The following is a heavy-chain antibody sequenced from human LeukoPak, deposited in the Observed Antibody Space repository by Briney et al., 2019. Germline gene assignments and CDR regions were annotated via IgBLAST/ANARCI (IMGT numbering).Heavy chain of an antibody. D-gene: IGHD3-10*01. Sequence: ASVKVSCKASGYTFTSYGISWVRQAPGQGLEWMGWISAYNGNTNYAQKLQGRVTMTTDTSASTAYMELRSLRSDDTAVYYCARARLRFGELSWYWFDPWGQGTLVTVSS. CDR1: GYTFTSYG. V-gene: IGHV1-18*01. CDR2: ISAYNGNT. CDR3: ARARLRFGELSWYWFDP. J-gene: IGHJ5*02.